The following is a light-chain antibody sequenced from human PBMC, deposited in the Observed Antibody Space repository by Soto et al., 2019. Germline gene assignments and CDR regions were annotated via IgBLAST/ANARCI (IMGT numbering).Light chain of an antibody. CDR2: DAS. CDR3: QQSYTIPWM. J-gene: IGKJ1*01. CDR1: QSISSW. V-gene: IGKV1-5*01. Sequence: DIQMTQSPSSLSASVGDRVTITCRASQSISSWLAWYQQMPGKAPKLLIYDASSLHSGVPSRFSGSGSGADFTLTISSLQPEDFATYYCQQSYTIPWMFGQGTKVDIK.